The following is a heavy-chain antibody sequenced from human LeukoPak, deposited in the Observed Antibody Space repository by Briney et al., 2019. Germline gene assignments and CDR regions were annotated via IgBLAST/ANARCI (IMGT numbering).Heavy chain of an antibody. CDR3: ARTYARGAPNAFDI. V-gene: IGHV1-2*02. D-gene: IGHD1-26*01. CDR1: GYTFTGYY. Sequence: ASVKVSCKASGYTFTGYYMHWVRKAPGQGLDWMGWINPNSGGTNYAQKFQGRVTMTRDTSISTAYMELSRLRTDDTAVYYCARTYARGAPNAFDIWGRGTMVTVPS. CDR2: INPNSGGT. J-gene: IGHJ3*02.